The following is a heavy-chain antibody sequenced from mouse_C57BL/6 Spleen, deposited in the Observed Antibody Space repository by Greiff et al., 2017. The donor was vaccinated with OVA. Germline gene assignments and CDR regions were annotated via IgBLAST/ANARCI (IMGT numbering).Heavy chain of an antibody. D-gene: IGHD1-1*01. J-gene: IGHJ4*01. Sequence: QVQLQQSGPGLVQPSQSLSITCTVSGFSFTSYGVHWVRQSPGQGLEWLGVIWSGGSTDYNEAFISRKSISKDNSKSKVFFKMNSRQADDTAIYYWARRSYYYGSSQYYAMDYWGQGTSVTVSS. CDR1: GFSFTSYG. V-gene: IGHV2-2*01. CDR2: IWSGGST. CDR3: ARRSYYYGSSQYYAMDY.